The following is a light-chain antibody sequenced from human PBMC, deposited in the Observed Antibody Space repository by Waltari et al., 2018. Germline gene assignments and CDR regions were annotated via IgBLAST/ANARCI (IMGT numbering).Light chain of an antibody. V-gene: IGKV3-11*01. CDR3: QQRSNWTPHT. CDR1: QSVGSD. CDR2: DAY. Sequence: EIVLTQSPATLSLSPGDTATLSCRASQSVGSDLAWYQHKPDQPPRLLIYDAYNRATGVPSRFRASGSGTDFTLTISSLEAEDFAVYFCQQRSNWTPHTFGQGARLEIK. J-gene: IGKJ2*01.